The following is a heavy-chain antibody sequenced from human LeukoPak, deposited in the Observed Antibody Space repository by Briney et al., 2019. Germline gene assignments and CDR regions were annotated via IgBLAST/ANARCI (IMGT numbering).Heavy chain of an antibody. CDR3: AGRLRYFDQGAFDI. CDR1: GGTFSSYA. J-gene: IGHJ3*02. D-gene: IGHD3-9*01. CDR2: IIPIFGTA. Sequence: ASVKVSCKASGGTFSSYAISWVRQAPGQGLEWMGGIIPIFGTANYAQKFQGRVTITTDKSTSTAYMELSSLRSEDTAVYYCAGRLRYFDQGAFDIWGQGTMVTVSS. V-gene: IGHV1-69*05.